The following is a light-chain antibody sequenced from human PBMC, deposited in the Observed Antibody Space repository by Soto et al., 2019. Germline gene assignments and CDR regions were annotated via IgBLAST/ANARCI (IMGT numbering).Light chain of an antibody. Sequence: DIKMTKSPSPLSASLGEKFTIPCKASQEITNKLNWYQQKPGKAPNLLIYDASHLETGVPSRISGSGSGTYFTLTISNLQPEDIATYYCQKHDGVPQFGPGTKVDF. CDR3: QKHDGVPQ. V-gene: IGKV1-33*01. CDR1: QEITNK. CDR2: DAS. J-gene: IGKJ3*01.